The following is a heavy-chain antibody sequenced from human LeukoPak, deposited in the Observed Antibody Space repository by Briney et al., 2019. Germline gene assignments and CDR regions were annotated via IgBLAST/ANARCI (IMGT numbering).Heavy chain of an antibody. V-gene: IGHV1-69*01. J-gene: IGHJ6*03. CDR2: IIPIFGTA. Sequence: GASVKVSCKASGGTFSSYAISWVRQAPGQGLEWMGGIIPIFGTANYAQKFQGRVTITADESTSTAYMELSSLRSEDTAVYYCARGSGMPPGELYYMDVWGKGTTVTVSS. CDR1: GGTFSSYA. D-gene: IGHD2-2*01. CDR3: ARGSGMPPGELYYMDV.